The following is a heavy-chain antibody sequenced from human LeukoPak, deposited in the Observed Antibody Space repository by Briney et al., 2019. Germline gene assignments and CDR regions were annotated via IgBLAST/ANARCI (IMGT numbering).Heavy chain of an antibody. D-gene: IGHD4-17*01. J-gene: IGHJ4*02. CDR1: GGSISSYY. CDR3: ERENRDDGDNRGRFFDY. V-gene: IGHV4-4*07. CDR2: ISASGNT. Sequence: SETLSLTCNVSGGSISSYYWSWIRQPAGKGLEWIVSISASGNTNYSPSLKSRVTISVDTSKNQFSLKMSSVTAADTAVYYCERENRDDGDNRGRFFDYWGQGVLVTVSS.